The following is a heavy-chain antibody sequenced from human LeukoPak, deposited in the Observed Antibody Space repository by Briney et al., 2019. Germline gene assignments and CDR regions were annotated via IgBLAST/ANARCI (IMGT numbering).Heavy chain of an antibody. Sequence: GGSLRLSCAASGFMFSSYAMYWVRQAPGKGLEWVAVISYDGSNKYYADSVKGRFTISRDNSKNTLYLQMNSLRAEDTAVYYCARGVGEYPNWFDPWGQGTLVTVSS. CDR2: ISYDGSNK. V-gene: IGHV3-30*04. CDR3: ARGVGEYPNWFDP. J-gene: IGHJ5*02. CDR1: GFMFSSYA. D-gene: IGHD2/OR15-2a*01.